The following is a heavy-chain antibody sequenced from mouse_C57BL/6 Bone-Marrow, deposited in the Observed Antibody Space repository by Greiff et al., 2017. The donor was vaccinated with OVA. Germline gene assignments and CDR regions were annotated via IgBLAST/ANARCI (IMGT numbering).Heavy chain of an antibody. D-gene: IGHD4-1*01. CDR2: INYDGSST. CDR3: ARDLGYFDY. Sequence: EVMLVESEGGLVQPGRSMKLSCTASGFTFSDYYMAWVRQVPEKGLEWVANINYDGSSTYYLDSLKSRFIISRDNAKNILYLQMSSLKSEDTATYYCARDLGYFDYWGQGTTLTVSS. CDR1: GFTFSDYY. V-gene: IGHV5-16*01. J-gene: IGHJ2*01.